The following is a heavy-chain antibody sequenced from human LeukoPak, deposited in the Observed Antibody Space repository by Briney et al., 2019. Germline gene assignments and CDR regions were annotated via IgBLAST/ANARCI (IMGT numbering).Heavy chain of an antibody. Sequence: GGSLRLSCAASGFTFSSYWMSWVRQAPGKGLEWVANIKQDGSEKYYVDSVKGRFTISRDNAKNSLYLQMSSLRAEDTAVYYCARAVFDILTGYEHFDYWGQGTLVTVSS. CDR2: IKQDGSEK. D-gene: IGHD3-9*01. CDR1: GFTFSSYW. J-gene: IGHJ4*02. V-gene: IGHV3-7*01. CDR3: ARAVFDILTGYEHFDY.